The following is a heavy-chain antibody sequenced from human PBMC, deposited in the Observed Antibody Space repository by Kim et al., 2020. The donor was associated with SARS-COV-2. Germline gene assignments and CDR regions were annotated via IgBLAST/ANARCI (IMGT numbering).Heavy chain of an antibody. D-gene: IGHD4-17*01. CDR2: INHSGST. CDR3: ARVGPATVTTLPFSWFDP. Sequence: SETLSLTCAVYGGSFSGYYWSWIRQPPGKGLEWIGEINHSGSTNYNPSLKSRVTISVDTSKNQFSLKLSSVTAADTAVYYCARVGPATVTTLPFSWFDPWGQGTLVTVSS. V-gene: IGHV4-34*01. J-gene: IGHJ5*02. CDR1: GGSFSGYY.